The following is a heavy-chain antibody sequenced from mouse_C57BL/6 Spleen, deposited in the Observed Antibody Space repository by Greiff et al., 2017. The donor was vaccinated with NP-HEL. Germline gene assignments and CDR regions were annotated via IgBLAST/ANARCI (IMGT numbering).Heavy chain of an antibody. CDR2: ISDGGSYT. Sequence: EVMLMESGGGLVKPGGSLKLSCAASGFTFSSYAMSWVRQTPEKRLEWVATISDGGSYTSYPDNFKGRFTLPRDTSKNNLYLQMSQLKSEDTAMYYCARDPPTYGSSLYYAMDYWGQGTSVTVSS. CDR3: ARDPPTYGSSLYYAMDY. D-gene: IGHD1-1*01. J-gene: IGHJ4*01. CDR1: GFTFSSYA. V-gene: IGHV5-4*01.